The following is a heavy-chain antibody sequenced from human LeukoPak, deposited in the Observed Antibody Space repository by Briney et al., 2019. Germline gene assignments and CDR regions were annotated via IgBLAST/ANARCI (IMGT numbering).Heavy chain of an antibody. J-gene: IGHJ3*02. CDR3: ARDPRDDYNSRIFDI. CDR2: IVVGSGNT. Sequence: ASVKVSCKASGFTFTSSAMQWVRQARGQRLEWIGWIVVGSGNTNYAQKFQERVTITRDMSTSTAYMELSSLRSEDTAVYYCARDPRDDYNSRIFDIWGLGTMVTVSS. V-gene: IGHV1-58*02. D-gene: IGHD5-24*01. CDR1: GFTFTSSA.